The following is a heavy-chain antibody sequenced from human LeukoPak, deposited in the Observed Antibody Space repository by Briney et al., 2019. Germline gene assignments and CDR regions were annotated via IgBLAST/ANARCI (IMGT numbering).Heavy chain of an antibody. J-gene: IGHJ4*02. Sequence: GGSLRLSCAASGFTFSSYSMNWVRQAPGKGLEWVSSISSSSSYIYYADSVKGRFTIFRDNAKNSLYLQMNSLRAEDTAVYYCAREPAYCGGDCCPDFWGQGTLVTVSS. CDR1: GFTFSSYS. V-gene: IGHV3-21*01. D-gene: IGHD2-21*02. CDR2: ISSSSSYI. CDR3: AREPAYCGGDCCPDF.